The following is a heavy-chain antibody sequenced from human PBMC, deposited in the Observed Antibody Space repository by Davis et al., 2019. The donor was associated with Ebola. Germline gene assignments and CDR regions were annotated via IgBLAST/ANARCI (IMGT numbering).Heavy chain of an antibody. V-gene: IGHV3-48*04. CDR3: ARDRRDAFDI. Sequence: GESLKISCAASGITLSSYSMNWVRQAPGKGLEWVSHISGYSSTISYADSVKGRFTISRDNAKNSLYLRMNTLRAEDTAVYYCARDRRDAFDIWGQGTMVTVSS. J-gene: IGHJ3*02. CDR1: GITLSSYS. CDR2: ISGYSSTI.